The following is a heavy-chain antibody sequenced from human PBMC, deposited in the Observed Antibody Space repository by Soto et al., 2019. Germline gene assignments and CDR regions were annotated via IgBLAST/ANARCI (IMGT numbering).Heavy chain of an antibody. D-gene: IGHD2-15*01. CDR3: AKDATSAWWAH. V-gene: IGHV3-23*01. J-gene: IGHJ4*02. CDR2: LIGTGRRT. CDR1: GFSSGIYA. Sequence: DVQLLQSGGGLVQPGVSLRLSWAASGFSSGIYAMNWVRQAPGKGLEWVASLIGTGRRTDYADSVMGRFTISRDTSTNTLYLQMNSLRVEDTAVYYYAKDATSAWWAHLGQGSLVTVSA.